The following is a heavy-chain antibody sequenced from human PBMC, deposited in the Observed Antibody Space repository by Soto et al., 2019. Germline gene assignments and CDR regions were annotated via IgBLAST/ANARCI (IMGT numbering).Heavy chain of an antibody. CDR3: VREVRAAADFGAFDI. V-gene: IGHV3-53*02. Sequence: EVQLVETGGGLIQPGGSLRLSCAASGFTVSSNYMSWVRQAPGKGLEWVSVIYSGGSTYYADSVKGRFTISRDNSKHTLYLQMNSLRAEDTAVYYCVREVRAAADFGAFDIWGQGTMVTVSS. D-gene: IGHD6-13*01. CDR2: IYSGGST. J-gene: IGHJ3*02. CDR1: GFTVSSNY.